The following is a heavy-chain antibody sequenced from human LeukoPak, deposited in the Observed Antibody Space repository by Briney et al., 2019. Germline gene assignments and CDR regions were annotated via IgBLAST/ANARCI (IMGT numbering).Heavy chain of an antibody. J-gene: IGHJ4*02. CDR3: ARDRGPRTGFMVREAYDY. CDR2: INTDGSIT. D-gene: IGHD3-10*01. CDR1: GFTSSDYW. V-gene: IGHV3-74*01. Sequence: GGSLRLSCAASGFTSSDYWIHWVRQAPGKGLVWVSRINTDGSITNYADSVKGRFSISRDNAKNTLYLQMSSLRAEDTAVYYCARDRGPRTGFMVREAYDYWGQGTLVTVSS.